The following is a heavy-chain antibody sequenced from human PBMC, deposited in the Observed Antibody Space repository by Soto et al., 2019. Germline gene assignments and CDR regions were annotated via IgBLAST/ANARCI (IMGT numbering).Heavy chain of an antibody. CDR1: GLRLMVYD. CDR3: ARDDHTYGVY. Sequence: VGSVTLSCASSGLRLMVYDMLWIRQAPGKGLEWVSYIGPYGNTIFYADSVKGRFTISRDDATNSLFLHMSSLRTEDTAVYYCARDDHTYGVYWGQGKPVTVSA. V-gene: IGHV3-11*01. D-gene: IGHD2-21*01. CDR2: IGPYGNTI. J-gene: IGHJ4*02.